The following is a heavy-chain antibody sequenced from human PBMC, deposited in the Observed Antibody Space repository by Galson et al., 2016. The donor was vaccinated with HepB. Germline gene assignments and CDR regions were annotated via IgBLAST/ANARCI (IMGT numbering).Heavy chain of an antibody. V-gene: IGHV3-74*01. D-gene: IGHD1-26*01. CDR2: INTDGSRT. CDR3: ARGDGGGNYRDAFDI. Sequence: SLRLSCAASGFTFSSYWMHWVRQAPGKGLVWVSRINTDGSRTTYADSVKGRFTISRDNSKNTLYLQMNSLRPEDTAVYYCARGDGGGNYRDAFDIWGQGTMVTVSS. J-gene: IGHJ3*02. CDR1: GFTFSSYW.